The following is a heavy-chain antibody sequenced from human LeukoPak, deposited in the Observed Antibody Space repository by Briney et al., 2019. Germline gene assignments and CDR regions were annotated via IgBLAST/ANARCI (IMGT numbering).Heavy chain of an antibody. J-gene: IGHJ5*02. D-gene: IGHD5-24*01. CDR3: ARLRLLQWSDRGFDP. Sequence: KPSETLSLTCTVSGGSISSSSYYWGWVRQPPGEGLEWIGIIYYSGSTYYNPSLKSRVTISVDTSNNQFSLKLSSVTAADTAVYYCARLRLLQWSDRGFDPWGQGTLVTVSS. CDR1: GGSISSSSYY. V-gene: IGHV4-39*01. CDR2: IYYSGST.